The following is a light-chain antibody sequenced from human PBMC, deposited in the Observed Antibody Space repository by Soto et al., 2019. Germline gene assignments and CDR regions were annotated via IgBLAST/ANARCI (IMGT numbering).Light chain of an antibody. CDR3: ASWDSSLSAHV. Sequence: QSVMTQPPSVSAAPGQKVTICCSGSSSNIGGNSVSWYQQLPGTAPKLLIYDDNKRPSGIPDRFSGSKSGTSATLGITGFQTGDAADYYCASWDSSLSAHVFGTGTKLTVL. CDR1: SSNIGGNS. J-gene: IGLJ1*01. CDR2: DDN. V-gene: IGLV1-51*01.